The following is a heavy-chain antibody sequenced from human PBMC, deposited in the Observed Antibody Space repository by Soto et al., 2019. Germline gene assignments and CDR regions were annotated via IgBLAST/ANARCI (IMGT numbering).Heavy chain of an antibody. CDR2: IKQDGSEK. D-gene: IGHD6-19*01. CDR3: ARGKHTVAGKDYYGMDV. V-gene: IGHV3-7*03. Sequence: PGGSLRLSCAASGFTFSSYWMSWVRQAPGKGLEWVANIKQDGSEKYYVDSVKGRFTISRDNAKNSLYLQMNSLRAEDTAVYYCARGKHTVAGKDYYGMDVWGQGTTVTVSS. J-gene: IGHJ6*02. CDR1: GFTFSSYW.